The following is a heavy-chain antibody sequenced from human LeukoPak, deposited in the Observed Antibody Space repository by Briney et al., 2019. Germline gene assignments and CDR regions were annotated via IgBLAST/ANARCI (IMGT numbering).Heavy chain of an antibody. D-gene: IGHD4-11*01. J-gene: IGHJ6*02. Sequence: GGSLRLSCAASGFTFSSYAMSWVRQAPGKGLEWVSAISGSGGSTYYADSVKGRFTISRDNSKNTLFVQMNSLRAEDTALYYCAKETSDYSNYDGLDVWGQGTTVTVSS. CDR3: AKETSDYSNYDGLDV. CDR2: ISGSGGST. V-gene: IGHV3-23*01. CDR1: GFTFSSYA.